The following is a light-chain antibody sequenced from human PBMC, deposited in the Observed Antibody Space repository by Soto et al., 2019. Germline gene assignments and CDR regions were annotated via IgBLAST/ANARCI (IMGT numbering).Light chain of an antibody. Sequence: QSALTQPRSVSGSPGQSVTISCTGTNSYNGNYNYVSWYQQHPGKAPKVMIYDVSKRPSGVPDRFSGSKSGNTASLTISGLQDEDEADYYCCSYPGSHTWVFGGGTKLTVL. CDR1: NSYNGNYNY. CDR3: CSYPGSHTWV. CDR2: DVS. J-gene: IGLJ3*02. V-gene: IGLV2-11*01.